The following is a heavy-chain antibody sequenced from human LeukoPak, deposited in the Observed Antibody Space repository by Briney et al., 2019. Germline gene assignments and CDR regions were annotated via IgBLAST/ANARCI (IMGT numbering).Heavy chain of an antibody. CDR2: ISAYNGDT. J-gene: IGHJ4*02. CDR3: ARGHSESSLSFFDF. D-gene: IGHD1-26*01. Sequence: ASVKDSYMSSGYTFTTYGFNGVRQAPGQGLEWMGWISAYNGDTQYAQKLQGRVTMTTDTSTRTAYLELRSLSSDDTAVYYCARGHSESSLSFFDFWGQGALWTVSS. V-gene: IGHV1-18*01. CDR1: GYTFTTYG.